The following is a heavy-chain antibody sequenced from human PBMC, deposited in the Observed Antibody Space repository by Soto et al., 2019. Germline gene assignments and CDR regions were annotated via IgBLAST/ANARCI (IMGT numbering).Heavy chain of an antibody. D-gene: IGHD1-26*01. CDR2: IYTSGST. CDR1: GGSISSYY. V-gene: IGHV4-4*07. CDR3: ARGSRSYYPYYYYGMDV. Sequence: SETLSLTCTVSGGSISSYYWSWIRQPAGKGLEWIGRIYTSGSTNYNPSLKSRVTISVDTSKNQFSLKLSSVTAADTAVYYCARGSRSYYPYYYYGMDVWGQGTTVTVSS. J-gene: IGHJ6*02.